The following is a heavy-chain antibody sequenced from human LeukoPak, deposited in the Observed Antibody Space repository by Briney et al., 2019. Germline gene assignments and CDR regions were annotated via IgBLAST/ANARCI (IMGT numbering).Heavy chain of an antibody. D-gene: IGHD3-16*02. V-gene: IGHV1-69*04. CDR2: IIPILGIA. CDR1: GGTFSSYA. CDR3: AAVWYYDYVWGSYRGPFGMDV. Sequence: SVKVSCKASGGTFSSYAISWGRQAPGQGLEWMGRIIPILGIANYAQKFQGRVTITADKSTSTAYMELSSLRSEDTAVYYCAAVWYYDYVWGSYRGPFGMDVWGQGTTVTVSS. J-gene: IGHJ6*02.